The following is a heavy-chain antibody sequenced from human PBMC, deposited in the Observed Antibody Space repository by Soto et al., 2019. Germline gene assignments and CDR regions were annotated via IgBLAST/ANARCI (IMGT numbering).Heavy chain of an antibody. V-gene: IGHV2-70*01. Sequence: SGPTLVNPTQTLTLTCTFSGFSLSTSGMCVNWIRQPPGKALEWLALIDWDDDKYYSTSLKTRLTISKDTSKNQVVLTMTNMDPVDTATYYCARIDNSGYSDAFDIWGQGTMVTVSS. CDR1: GFSLSTSGMC. CDR2: IDWDDDK. D-gene: IGHD3-22*01. CDR3: ARIDNSGYSDAFDI. J-gene: IGHJ3*02.